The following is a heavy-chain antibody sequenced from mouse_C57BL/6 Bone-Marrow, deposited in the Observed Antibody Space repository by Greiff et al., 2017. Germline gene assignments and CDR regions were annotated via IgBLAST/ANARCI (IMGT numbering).Heavy chain of an antibody. CDR3: ARWEVGY. V-gene: IGHV1-69*01. J-gene: IGHJ2*01. CDR1: GYTFTSYW. CDR2: IDPSDSYT. Sequence: QVQLQQPGAELVMPGASVTLSCKASGYTFTSYWMHWVKQRPGQGLEWIGEIDPSDSYTNSNQKFKGKSTLTVDNSSSTASMQLSRLTAEDSAGVCAARWEVGYWGQGTTLTVSS. D-gene: IGHD1-3*01.